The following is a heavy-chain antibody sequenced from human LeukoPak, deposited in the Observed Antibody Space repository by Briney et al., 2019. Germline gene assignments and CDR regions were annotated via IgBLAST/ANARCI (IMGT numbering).Heavy chain of an antibody. CDR2: IYYSGST. V-gene: IGHV4-39*07. D-gene: IGHD5-24*01. Sequence: SETLSLTCTVSGGSISSSSYYWGWIRQPPGKGLEWIGSIYYSGSTYYNPSLKSRVTISVDTSKNQFSLKLSSVTAADTAVYYCAREHGYQTHFDYWGQGTLVTVSS. CDR3: AREHGYQTHFDY. CDR1: GGSISSSSYY. J-gene: IGHJ4*02.